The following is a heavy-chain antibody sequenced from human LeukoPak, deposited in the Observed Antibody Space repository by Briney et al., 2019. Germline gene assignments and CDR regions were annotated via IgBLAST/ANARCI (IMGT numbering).Heavy chain of an antibody. CDR3: AKGLGRFDY. Sequence: GGSLRLSCAASGFTFSNAWMNWVRQAPGKGLEWVGLIKSKTDGGTTDYAAPVKGRFSISRDDSKNTLSLQMNSLRAEDTAIYYCAKGLGRFDYWGQGTLVTVSS. V-gene: IGHV3-15*07. J-gene: IGHJ4*02. CDR2: IKSKTDGGTT. CDR1: GFTFSNAW.